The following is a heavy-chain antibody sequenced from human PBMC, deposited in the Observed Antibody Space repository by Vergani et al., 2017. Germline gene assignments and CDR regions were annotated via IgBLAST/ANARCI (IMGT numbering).Heavy chain of an antibody. Sequence: EVQLLESGGGLVQPGGSLRLSCAASGFTFSSYAMTWVRQAPGTGLEWVGRIKSTFDRGTTDYAAAVKGRFTISRDDSKNTLFLQMNGLKTEDIGVYYCTTDPRYCGDGSCYWLRDHHYYGMDVWGQGTTVTVSS. V-gene: IGHV3-15*01. CDR1: GFTFSSYA. D-gene: IGHD2-21*01. J-gene: IGHJ6*02. CDR3: TTDPRYCGDGSCYWLRDHHYYGMDV. CDR2: IKSTFDRGTT.